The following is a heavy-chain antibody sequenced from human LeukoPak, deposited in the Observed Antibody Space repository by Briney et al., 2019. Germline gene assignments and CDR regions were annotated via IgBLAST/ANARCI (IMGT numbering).Heavy chain of an antibody. CDR2: INPNSGAT. CDR1: GYSFIDYY. CDR3: ARGRTMIRGVSWLDP. J-gene: IGHJ5*02. Sequence: GASMKISCKASGYSFIDYYIHWVRQAPGQGLEWMGWINPNSGATKYAQKFQGRVTMTRDTSISTAYMELTSLRADDTAVYYCARGRTMIRGVSWLDPFGKGTLVSVSS. V-gene: IGHV1-2*02. D-gene: IGHD3-10*01.